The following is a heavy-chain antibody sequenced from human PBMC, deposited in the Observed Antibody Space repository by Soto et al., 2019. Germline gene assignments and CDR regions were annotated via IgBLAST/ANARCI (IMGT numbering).Heavy chain of an antibody. CDR1: GGSTSSDNY. D-gene: IGHD3-16*01. CDR2: IYYSGNT. CDR3: AREGGESSDGLYYFDS. J-gene: IGHJ4*02. Sequence: LSLTCTVSGGSTSSDNYWSWIRQPPGKGLEWIGHIYYSGNTDYNPSLKSRLAISIDTSKNQFSLKLSSVTAADTAVYFRAREGGESSDGLYYFDSWGQGSLVTVSS. V-gene: IGHV4-30-4*01.